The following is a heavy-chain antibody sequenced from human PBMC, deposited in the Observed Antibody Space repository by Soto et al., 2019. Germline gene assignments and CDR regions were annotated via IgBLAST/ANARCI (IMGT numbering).Heavy chain of an antibody. Sequence: QVQLVQSGAEVKKPGASVKVSCKASGYTFTSYGISWVRQAPGQGLEWMGWISAYNGNTNYAQKLQSRVTMTTDTSTSTAYMELRSLRSDDTAVYYCARDLGSGYDMGDLWFDPWGQGTLVTVSS. J-gene: IGHJ5*02. CDR3: ARDLGSGYDMGDLWFDP. V-gene: IGHV1-18*01. D-gene: IGHD5-12*01. CDR1: GYTFTSYG. CDR2: ISAYNGNT.